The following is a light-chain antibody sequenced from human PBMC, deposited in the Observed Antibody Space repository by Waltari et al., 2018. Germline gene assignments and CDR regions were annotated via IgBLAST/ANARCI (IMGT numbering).Light chain of an antibody. CDR2: DVS. CDR3: QQYNKWPPIT. J-gene: IGKJ5*01. CDR1: ESVSSN. V-gene: IGKV3-15*01. Sequence: EIVMTQSPATLSVSLGERVTLSCRASESVSSNIAWYQQKPGQVPRLVMYDVSPRATGIPARFRGSGSGTGFTLTISSLQSEDFAVYYCQQYNKWPPITFGQGTRLEIK.